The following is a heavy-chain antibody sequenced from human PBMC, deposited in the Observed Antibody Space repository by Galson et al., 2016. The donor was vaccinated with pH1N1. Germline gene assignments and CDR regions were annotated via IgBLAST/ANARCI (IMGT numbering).Heavy chain of an antibody. V-gene: IGHV3-9*01. CDR3: AKVVGYSYGYVDY. Sequence: SLRLSCAASGFTFDDYAMLWVRQAPGKGLEWVSGISWNSGSIAYADSVKGRFTISRDNAKNSLYLQMSSLRAEDTALYYCAKVVGYSYGYVDYWGQGTLVTVSS. CDR1: GFTFDDYA. CDR2: ISWNSGSI. J-gene: IGHJ4*02. D-gene: IGHD5-18*01.